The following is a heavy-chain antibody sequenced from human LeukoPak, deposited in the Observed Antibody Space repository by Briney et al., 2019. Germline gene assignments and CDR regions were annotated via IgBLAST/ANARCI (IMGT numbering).Heavy chain of an antibody. D-gene: IGHD5-24*01. CDR2: IYYSGST. CDR1: GGSISSSSYY. CDR3: ARIQRQGDYFDY. Sequence: SETLSLTCTVSGGSISSSSYYWGWIRQPPGKGLEWIGSIYYSGSTYYNPSLKSRVTISVDTSKNQFSLKLSSVTAADTAVYYCARIQRQGDYFDYWGQGTLVTVSS. V-gene: IGHV4-39*01. J-gene: IGHJ4*02.